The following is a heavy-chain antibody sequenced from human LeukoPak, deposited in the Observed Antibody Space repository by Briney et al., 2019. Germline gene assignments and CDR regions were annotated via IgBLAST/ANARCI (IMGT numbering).Heavy chain of an antibody. CDR1: GFTFSSYW. Sequence: PGGSLRLSCAAAGFTFSSYWMSWVRQAPGKGLEWAANIKQDGSEKYYVDSVKGRFTISRDNAKNSLYLQMNSLRAEDTAVYYCARRHSSSWSDAFDIWGQGTMVTVSS. CDR3: ARRHSSSWSDAFDI. CDR2: IKQDGSEK. J-gene: IGHJ3*02. D-gene: IGHD6-13*01. V-gene: IGHV3-7*01.